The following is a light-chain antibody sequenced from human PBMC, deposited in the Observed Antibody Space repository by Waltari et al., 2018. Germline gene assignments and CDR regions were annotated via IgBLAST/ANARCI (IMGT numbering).Light chain of an antibody. CDR2: QIS. Sequence: DVVLTQSPLSLPVTLGQQASISSRSSQSLVHSDGNTSLNWFQHRPGLSPRCLIYQISNRGSGVPDRFSGSGSGSYFTLKSSRVEAEDVGVYYCMQGTHGPHTFGQGTKLEIK. CDR1: QSLVHSDGNTS. J-gene: IGKJ2*01. CDR3: MQGTHGPHT. V-gene: IGKV2-30*02.